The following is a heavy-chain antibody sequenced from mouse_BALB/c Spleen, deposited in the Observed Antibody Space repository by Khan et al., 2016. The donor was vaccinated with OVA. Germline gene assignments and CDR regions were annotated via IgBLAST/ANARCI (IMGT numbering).Heavy chain of an antibody. CDR3: ARIYGGDFDY. J-gene: IGHJ2*01. D-gene: IGHD1-1*01. V-gene: IGHV3-2*02. CDR2: ISYSGNT. Sequence: VQLVESGPGLVKPSQSLSLTCTVTGYSITSDYAWNWIRQFPGNKLEWMGHISYSGNTKYNPSLKSRISITRDTSKNQFFLQFNSVTTEDTATYYCARIYGGDFDYWGQGTTLTVSS. CDR1: GYSITSDYA.